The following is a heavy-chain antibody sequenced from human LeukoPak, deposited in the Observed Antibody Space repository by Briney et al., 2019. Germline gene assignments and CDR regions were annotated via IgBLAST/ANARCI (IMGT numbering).Heavy chain of an antibody. CDR2: ISSSSSYI. D-gene: IGHD3-3*01. CDR3: ASIPPFYYDFWSGVQYYMVV. J-gene: IGHJ6*03. CDR1: GFTFSSYS. Sequence: GGSLRLSCAASGFTFSSYSMNWVRQAPGKGLEWVSSISSSSSYIYYADSVKGRFTISRDNAKNSLYLQMNSLRAEDTAVYYCASIPPFYYDFWSGVQYYMVVWGKGTTVTVSS. V-gene: IGHV3-21*01.